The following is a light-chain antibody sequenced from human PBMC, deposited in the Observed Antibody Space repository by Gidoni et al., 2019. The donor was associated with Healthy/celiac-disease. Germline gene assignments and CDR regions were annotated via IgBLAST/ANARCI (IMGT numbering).Light chain of an antibody. J-gene: IGKJ4*01. V-gene: IGKV3-11*01. CDR2: DAS. CDR1: QSVSSY. CDR3: QQRSNWPPLT. Sequence: ELVLTQSPATLSLSPGERATLSCRASQSVSSYLAWYQQKPGQAPRLLIYDASNRATCIPARFSGSGSGTDFTLTISSLEPEDFAVYYCQQRSNWPPLTFXGXTKVEIK.